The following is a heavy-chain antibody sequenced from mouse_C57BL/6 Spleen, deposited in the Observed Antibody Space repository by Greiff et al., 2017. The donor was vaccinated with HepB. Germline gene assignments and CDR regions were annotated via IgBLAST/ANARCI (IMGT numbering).Heavy chain of an antibody. CDR2: IDPETGGT. CDR1: GYTFTDYD. V-gene: IGHV1-15*01. J-gene: IGHJ2*01. Sequence: QVQLQQSGAELVRPGASVTLSCKASGYTFTDYDMHWVKQTPVHGLEWIGAIDPETGGTAYNQKFKGKAILTADKSSSTAYMELRSLTSEDAAVYYCPSCYDYDGGWGQGTTLTVSS. D-gene: IGHD2-4*01. CDR3: PSCYDYDGG.